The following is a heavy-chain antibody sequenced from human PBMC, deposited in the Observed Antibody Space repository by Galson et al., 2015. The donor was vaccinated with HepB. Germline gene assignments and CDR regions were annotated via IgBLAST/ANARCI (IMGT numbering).Heavy chain of an antibody. CDR1: GFTFSSYA. CDR2: ISGSGGST. J-gene: IGHJ6*02. V-gene: IGHV3-23*01. CDR3: AKAASALGYCSSTSCLSDYYGMDV. D-gene: IGHD2-2*01. Sequence: SLRLSCAASGFTFSSYAMSWVRQAPGKGLEWVSAISGSGGSTYYADSVKGRFTISRDNSKNTLYLQMNSLRAEDTAVYYCAKAASALGYCSSTSCLSDYYGMDVWGQGTTVTVSS.